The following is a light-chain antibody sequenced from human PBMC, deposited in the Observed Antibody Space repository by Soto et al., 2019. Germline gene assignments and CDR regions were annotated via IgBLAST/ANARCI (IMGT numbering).Light chain of an antibody. CDR1: QRISRN. CDR2: GAS. CDR3: QQYNNWPIT. Sequence: EIVMTQSPATLSVSPGESATLSCRASQRISRNLAWYQQKPGQAPRLLIYGASTRATGLPARFSGSGSGTQFTLTISSLQSEDFAVYYCQQYNNWPITFGQGTKVDIK. J-gene: IGKJ1*01. V-gene: IGKV3-15*01.